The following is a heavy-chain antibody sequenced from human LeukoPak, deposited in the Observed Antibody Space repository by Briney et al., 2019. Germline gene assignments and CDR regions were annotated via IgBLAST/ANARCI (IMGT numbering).Heavy chain of an antibody. CDR1: GGSISSSSYY. CDR2: IYYSGST. V-gene: IGHV4-39*07. D-gene: IGHD4-17*01. CDR3: ARDPRTTVTASGWN. J-gene: IGHJ4*02. Sequence: SETLSLTCTVSGGSISSSSYYWGWIRQPPGKGLEWIGSIYYSGSTYYNPSLKSRVTISVDTPKNQFSLKLSSVTAADTAVYYCARDPRTTVTASGWNWGQGTLVTVSS.